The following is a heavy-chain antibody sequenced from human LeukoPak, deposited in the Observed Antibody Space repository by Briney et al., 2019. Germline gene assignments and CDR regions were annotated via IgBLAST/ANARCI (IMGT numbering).Heavy chain of an antibody. CDR2: INRGGNT. CDR1: GGSLSGYY. Sequence: PSEILSLTCVVYGGSLSGYYWTWLRQPSGKGLEWIGEINRGGNTNYNPSLKSRVTISRDTSKNQFSLKLTSVTAADTAVYFCARGFPGDSSGYFRSAYFDYWGQGTLVTVSS. D-gene: IGHD3-22*01. V-gene: IGHV4-34*01. CDR3: ARGFPGDSSGYFRSAYFDY. J-gene: IGHJ4*02.